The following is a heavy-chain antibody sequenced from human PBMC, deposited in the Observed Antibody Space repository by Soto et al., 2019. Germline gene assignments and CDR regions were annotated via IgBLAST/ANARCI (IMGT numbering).Heavy chain of an antibody. Sequence: EVQLVESGGTVVRPGGSLRLSCIASGFTFGDYGMAWVRQPPGKGLEWVSGVNWNGGNSGFADSVKGRFTISRDNLKNTLYLHMTSLRAGDTAVYFCARALRGHDHFFDSWGQGTLVTVST. J-gene: IGHJ4*02. V-gene: IGHV3-20*04. CDR2: VNWNGGNS. CDR3: ARALRGHDHFFDS. CDR1: GFTFGDYG. D-gene: IGHD5-12*01.